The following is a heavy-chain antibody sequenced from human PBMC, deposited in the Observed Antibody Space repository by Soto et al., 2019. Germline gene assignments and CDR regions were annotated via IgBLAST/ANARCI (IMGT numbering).Heavy chain of an antibody. V-gene: IGHV3-23*01. Sequence: VGSLRLACAASGFPFSSYSIMWVLQAPGNGLEWVAASTGAGGSTYKVDSEKGRFTISRDNSKKTVYLQLDGLRAEDTAIYYCAKGSSDYQGDYNYYGMDVWGQGTTVTVSS. CDR2: STGAGGST. D-gene: IGHD4-17*01. CDR3: AKGSSDYQGDYNYYGMDV. J-gene: IGHJ6*01. CDR1: GFPFSSYS.